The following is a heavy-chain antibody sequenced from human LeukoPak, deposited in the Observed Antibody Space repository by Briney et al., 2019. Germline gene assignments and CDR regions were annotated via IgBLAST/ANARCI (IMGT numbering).Heavy chain of an antibody. CDR1: GFTFSSYG. CDR2: ISWNSGSI. V-gene: IGHV3-9*01. CDR3: AKDRQSYYGSGSYSEY. Sequence: PGGSLRLSCAASGFTFSSYGMHWVRQAPGKGLEWVSGISWNSGSIGYADSVKGRFTISRDNAKNSLYLQMNSLRAEDTALYYCAKDRQSYYGSGSYSEYWGQGTLVTVSS. D-gene: IGHD3-10*01. J-gene: IGHJ4*02.